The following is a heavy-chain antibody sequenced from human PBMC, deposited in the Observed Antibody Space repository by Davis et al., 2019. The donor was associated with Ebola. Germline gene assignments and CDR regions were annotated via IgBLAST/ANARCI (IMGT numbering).Heavy chain of an antibody. J-gene: IGHJ4*02. CDR3: AREEYYYDSTGYYYDIPDLFDY. Sequence: PGGSLRLSCAASGFTFSDYYLSWIRQAPGKGPGWVSYISSNSTNKKYADSVKGRFTISRDDAKNSLYLQMNSLRAEDTAAYYCAREEYYYDSTGYYYDIPDLFDYWGQGTLVTVSS. D-gene: IGHD3-22*01. CDR2: ISSNSTNK. CDR1: GFTFSDYY. V-gene: IGHV3-11*06.